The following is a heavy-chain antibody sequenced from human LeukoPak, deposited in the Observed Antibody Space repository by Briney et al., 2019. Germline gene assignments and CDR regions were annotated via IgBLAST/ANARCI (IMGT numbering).Heavy chain of an antibody. Sequence: SETLSLTCALYGGSFSGYYGLWVRQAPGKGLEWLGEVGHSGLTNYKPSLKSRLTISLDMSKNQFSLRLTSVTAADTAVYYCARDRGPNNYWFDPWGQGTLVTVSS. J-gene: IGHJ5*02. CDR2: VGHSGLT. CDR1: GGSFSGYY. CDR3: ARDRGPNNYWFDP. D-gene: IGHD2/OR15-2a*01. V-gene: IGHV4-34*01.